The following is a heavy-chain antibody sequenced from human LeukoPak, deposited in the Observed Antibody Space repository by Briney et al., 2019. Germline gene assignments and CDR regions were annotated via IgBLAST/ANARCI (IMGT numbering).Heavy chain of an antibody. Sequence: SETLSLTCTVSGYSISSGYYWGWIRQPPGKGLEWIGSIYHSGSTYYNPSLKSRVTISVDTSKNQFSPKLSSVTAADTAVYYCARDLPHDLDAFDIWGQGTMVTVSS. CDR1: GYSISSGYY. V-gene: IGHV4-38-2*02. CDR2: IYHSGST. CDR3: ARDLPHDLDAFDI. J-gene: IGHJ3*02.